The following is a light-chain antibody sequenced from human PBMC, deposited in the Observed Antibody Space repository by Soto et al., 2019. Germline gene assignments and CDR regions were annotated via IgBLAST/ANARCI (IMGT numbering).Light chain of an antibody. V-gene: IGKV3-20*01. CDR2: GAS. Sequence: EIVLTQSPGTLSLSPGERATLSCRASQSVSSSYLAWYQQKPGQAPRLLIYGASNRATGIPDRFSGSGSGTDFTLTISRLEPEDFAVYFCQQYDNSPPWTFGQGTKV. CDR3: QQYDNSPPWT. CDR1: QSVSSSY. J-gene: IGKJ1*01.